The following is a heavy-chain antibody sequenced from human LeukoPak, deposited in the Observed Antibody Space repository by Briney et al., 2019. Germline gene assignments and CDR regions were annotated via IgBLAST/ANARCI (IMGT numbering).Heavy chain of an antibody. V-gene: IGHV4-59*01. J-gene: IGHJ4*02. CDR1: GGSISSYY. CDR2: IYYSGST. Sequence: SETLSLTCTVSGGSISSYYWSWIRQPPGKGLEWIGYIYYSGSTNYNPSLKSRATISVDTSKNQFSLKLSSVTAADTAVYYCARQGSAYYFDFWGQGLLVTVSS. CDR3: ARQGSAYYFDF. D-gene: IGHD2-15*01.